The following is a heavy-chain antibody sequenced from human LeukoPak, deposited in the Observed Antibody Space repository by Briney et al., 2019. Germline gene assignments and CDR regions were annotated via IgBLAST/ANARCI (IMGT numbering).Heavy chain of an antibody. J-gene: IGHJ4*02. V-gene: IGHV3-43*02. CDR1: GFTFGDFA. D-gene: IGHD3-22*01. CDR3: AKDGGGGYSSTYFFDN. Sequence: GGSLRLSCAASGFTFGDFAMHWVRQAPGKGLLWVSLISGDGGWTYYADSLKGRFTISRDNSKNSLYLQMNSLTTEDTALYYCAKDGGGGYSSTYFFDNWGQGTLVTVSS. CDR2: ISGDGGWT.